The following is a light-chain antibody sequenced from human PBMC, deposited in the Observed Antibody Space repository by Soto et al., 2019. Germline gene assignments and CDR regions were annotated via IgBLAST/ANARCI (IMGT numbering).Light chain of an antibody. V-gene: IGKV1-8*01. Sequence: AIRMTQSPSSFSASTGDRVTITCRASQGISSYLAWYQQKPGKAPKLLIYAASTLQSGVPSRFSGSGSGTDFTLTISCLQSEYFATYYCQQYYSDPPAFGQGTKLEIK. CDR3: QQYYSDPPA. CDR1: QGISSY. CDR2: AAS. J-gene: IGKJ2*01.